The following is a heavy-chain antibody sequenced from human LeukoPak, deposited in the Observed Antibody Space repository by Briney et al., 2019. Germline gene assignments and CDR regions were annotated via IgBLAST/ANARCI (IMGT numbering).Heavy chain of an antibody. CDR2: ITPYNGDT. J-gene: IGHJ4*02. Sequence: ASVKVSCKASGYTFIGYSISWVRQAPGHGLEWMGWITPYNGDTNYVQNFQGRVTMTTDTSTSTAYMELRSLRSDDTAVYYCAREYGGNPGPFGYWGQGTLVTVSS. D-gene: IGHD4-23*01. V-gene: IGHV1-18*01. CDR1: GYTFIGYS. CDR3: AREYGGNPGPFGY.